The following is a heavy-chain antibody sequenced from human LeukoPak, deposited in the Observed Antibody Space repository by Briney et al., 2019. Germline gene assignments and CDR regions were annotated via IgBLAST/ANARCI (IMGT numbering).Heavy chain of an antibody. CDR3: ARALDTGWSQEE. V-gene: IGHV4-31*03. CDR2: IYYSGTT. Sequence: SETLSLTCTVSGGSISSGDFYWSWIRQHPGKGLEWIGYIYYSGTTYYSPSLKSRVTISLDTTKNQFSLKLSSVTAADTAVYYCARALDTGWSQEEWGQGTLVTVSS. CDR1: GGSISSGDFY. D-gene: IGHD6-19*01. J-gene: IGHJ4*02.